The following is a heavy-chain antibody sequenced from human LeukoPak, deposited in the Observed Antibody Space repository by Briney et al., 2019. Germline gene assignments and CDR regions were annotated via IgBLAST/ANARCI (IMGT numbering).Heavy chain of an antibody. CDR1: GFTFSNHW. CDR2: ISGDGSST. V-gene: IGHV3-74*01. CDR3: ARDNNWNYPDY. D-gene: IGHD1-7*01. Sequence: GGSLRLSCAASGFTFSNHWMHWVRQAPGKGLVWVSRISGDGSSTRCADSVKGRFTISRDNAKNTLFLQMNSLRAEDTAVYYCARDNNWNYPDYWGQGTLVTVSS. J-gene: IGHJ4*02.